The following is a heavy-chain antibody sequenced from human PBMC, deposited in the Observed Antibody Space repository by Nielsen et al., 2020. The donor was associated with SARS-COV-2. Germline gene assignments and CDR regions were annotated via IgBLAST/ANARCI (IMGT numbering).Heavy chain of an antibody. CDR2: VYHTGST. CDR1: GDSIKTASYY. D-gene: IGHD1-14*01. J-gene: IGHJ3*02. Sequence: SETLSLTCTVSGDSIKTASYYWSWIRQHPEWGLEWVGYVYHTGSTYYNAALESRVTISADMSKNQFSLELTSLTAADTAVYYCARGIRPRHVFDIWGQGTMVTVSS. V-gene: IGHV4-31*03. CDR3: ARGIRPRHVFDI.